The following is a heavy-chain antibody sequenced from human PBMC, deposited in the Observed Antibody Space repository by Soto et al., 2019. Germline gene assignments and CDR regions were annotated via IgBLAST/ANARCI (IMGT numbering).Heavy chain of an antibody. CDR3: ARQMGHYDYVWGSYAFDI. V-gene: IGHV3-64*01. J-gene: IGHJ3*02. Sequence: EVQLVESGGGLVQPGGSLRLSCAASGFTFSSYAMHWVRQAPGKGLEYVSAISSNGGGIYYAYSVKGRFTISRDNSKNTLYLQMGSLRAEDMAVYYCARQMGHYDYVWGSYAFDIWGQGTMVTVSS. CDR2: ISSNGGGI. CDR1: GFTFSSYA. D-gene: IGHD3-16*01.